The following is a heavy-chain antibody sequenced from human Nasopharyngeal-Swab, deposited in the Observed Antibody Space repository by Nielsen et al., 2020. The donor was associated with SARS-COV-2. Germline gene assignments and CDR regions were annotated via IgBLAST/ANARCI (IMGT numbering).Heavy chain of an antibody. V-gene: IGHV4-31*11. CDR3: ASGTKPRYYYGSGSYYAASWFDP. J-gene: IGHJ5*02. Sequence: SETLSLTCAVYGGSFSGYYWSWIRQHPGKGLEWIGYIYYSGSTYYNPSLKSRVTISVDTSKNQFSLKLSSVTAADTAVYYCASGTKPRYYYGSGSYYAASWFDPWGQGTLVTVSS. CDR1: GGSFSGYY. CDR2: IYYSGST. D-gene: IGHD3-10*01.